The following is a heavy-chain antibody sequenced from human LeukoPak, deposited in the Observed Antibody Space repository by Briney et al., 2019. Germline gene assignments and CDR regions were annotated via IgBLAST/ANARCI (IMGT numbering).Heavy chain of an antibody. CDR2: ISGSSSYI. Sequence: PGGSLRLSCAASGFTFSSYSMNWVRQAPGKGLEWVSSISGSSSYIYYADSAKGRFTISRDNAKNSLYLQMNSLRAEDTALYYCARYYDYDSRGYYYYFDYWGQGTLVTVSS. CDR3: ARYYDYDSRGYYYYFDY. D-gene: IGHD3-22*01. J-gene: IGHJ4*02. V-gene: IGHV3-21*01. CDR1: GFTFSSYS.